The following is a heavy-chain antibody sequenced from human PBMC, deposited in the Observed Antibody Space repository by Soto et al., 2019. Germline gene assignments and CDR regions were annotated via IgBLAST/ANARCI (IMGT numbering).Heavy chain of an antibody. CDR2: IIPIFGTA. Sequence: SVKVSCKASGGTFSSYAISWVRQAPGQGLEWMGGIIPIFGTANYAQKFQGRVTITADESTSAAYMELSSLRSEDTAVYYCARTYNEYYYDSSDYWYFDLWGRGTLVTVSS. J-gene: IGHJ2*01. D-gene: IGHD3-22*01. CDR3: ARTYNEYYYDSSDYWYFDL. V-gene: IGHV1-69*13. CDR1: GGTFSSYA.